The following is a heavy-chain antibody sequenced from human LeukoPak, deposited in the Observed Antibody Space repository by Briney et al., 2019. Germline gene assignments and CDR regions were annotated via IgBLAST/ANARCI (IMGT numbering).Heavy chain of an antibody. CDR1: GFSFSSYE. CDR2: ISSSGSPI. V-gene: IGHV3-48*03. Sequence: PGGSLTLSCTVSGFSFSSYEMNWVRQAPGKGLEWVSYISSSGSPIYYADSVKGRFTISRDNAKNSLYLQMNSLRAEDTAVYYCARGYSSGYYAPFFDYWGQGTLVTVSS. J-gene: IGHJ4*02. CDR3: ARGYSSGYYAPFFDY. D-gene: IGHD3-22*01.